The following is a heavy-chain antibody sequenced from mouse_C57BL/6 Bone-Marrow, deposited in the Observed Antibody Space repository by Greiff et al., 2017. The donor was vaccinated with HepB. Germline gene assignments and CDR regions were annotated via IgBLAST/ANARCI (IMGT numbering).Heavy chain of an antibody. Sequence: QVQLQQPGAELVMPGASVKLSCKASGYTFTSYWMHWVKQRPGQGLEWIGEIDPSDSYTNYNQKFKGKSTLTVDKSSSIAYMQLSSLTSEDSAVYYCAREGLDSSGAWFAYWGQGTLVTVSA. CDR1: GYTFTSYW. CDR3: AREGLDSSGAWFAY. CDR2: IDPSDSYT. J-gene: IGHJ3*01. V-gene: IGHV1-69*01. D-gene: IGHD3-2*02.